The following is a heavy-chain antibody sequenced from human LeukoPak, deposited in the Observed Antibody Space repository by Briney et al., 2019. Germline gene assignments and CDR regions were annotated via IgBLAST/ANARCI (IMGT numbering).Heavy chain of an antibody. V-gene: IGHV3-74*01. CDR3: AKANWDDEYIFDY. CDR2: INNDGSSA. J-gene: IGHJ4*02. CDR1: GFTFSRHW. D-gene: IGHD1-1*01. Sequence: GGSLRLSCAASGFTFSRHWMHWVRQAPGKGLVWVSRINNDGSSANYADSVKGRFTISRDNSKNTLYVQMNSLRAEDTAVYYCAKANWDDEYIFDYWGQGTLVTVSS.